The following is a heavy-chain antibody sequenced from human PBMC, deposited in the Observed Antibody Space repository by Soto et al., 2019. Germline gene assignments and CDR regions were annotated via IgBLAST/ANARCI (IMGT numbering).Heavy chain of an antibody. CDR2: IYYSGST. V-gene: IGHV4-61*08. CDR3: ARHPSRRYYDSSGYYYPLVYGMDV. D-gene: IGHD3-22*01. CDR1: GGSISSGGYS. Sequence: SETLSLTCAVSGGSISSGGYSWSWIRQPPGKGLEWIGYIYYSGSTNYNPSLKSRVTISVDTSKNQFSLKLSSVTAADTAVYYCARHPSRRYYDSSGYYYPLVYGMDVWGQGTTVTVSS. J-gene: IGHJ6*02.